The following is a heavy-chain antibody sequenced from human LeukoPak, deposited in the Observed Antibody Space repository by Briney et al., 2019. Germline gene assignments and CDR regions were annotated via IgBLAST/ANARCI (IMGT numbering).Heavy chain of an antibody. D-gene: IGHD3-10*02. CDR2: IKQDGSEK. V-gene: IGHV3-7*01. Sequence: GGSLRLSCAASGFTFSSYWMSWVRQAPGKGLEWVTNIKQDGSEKYYVDSVKGRFTISRDNAKNSLYLQINSLRAEDTAVYYCAELGITMIGGVWGKGTTVTISS. CDR3: AELGITMIGGV. CDR1: GFTFSSYW. J-gene: IGHJ6*04.